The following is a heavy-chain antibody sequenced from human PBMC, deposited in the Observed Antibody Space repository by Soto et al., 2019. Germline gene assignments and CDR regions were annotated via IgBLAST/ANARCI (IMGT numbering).Heavy chain of an antibody. D-gene: IGHD2-2*01. CDR3: ARKERKPAAIWN. CDR2: IYYSGTT. Sequence: KTSETLSLTCAVSGFSIGSNNWWGWIRQPPGKGLEWIGNIYYSGTTQFNPSLKSRVTMSIDGAGNQFSLRLGSVTAADTAVYYCARKERKPAAIWNWGQGTLVTVSS. J-gene: IGHJ4*02. CDR1: GFSIGSNNW. V-gene: IGHV4-28*01.